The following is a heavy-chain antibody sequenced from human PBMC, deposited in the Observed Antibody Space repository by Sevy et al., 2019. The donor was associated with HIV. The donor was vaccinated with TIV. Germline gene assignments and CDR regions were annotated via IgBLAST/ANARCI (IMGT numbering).Heavy chain of an antibody. Sequence: GGSLRLSCAASGFNFNNYVMIWVRQAPGKGLEWVSTISASGSVTYYSDSVRGRFTISRDNSRNTGSLQMNSLRVEDTAIYYCVKDTPFRRFTLSGMAGAHEYYFDYWGQGTRVTVSS. J-gene: IGHJ4*02. CDR3: VKDTPFRRFTLSGMAGAHEYYFDY. CDR2: ISASGSVT. D-gene: IGHD3-3*01. V-gene: IGHV3-23*01. CDR1: GFNFNNYV.